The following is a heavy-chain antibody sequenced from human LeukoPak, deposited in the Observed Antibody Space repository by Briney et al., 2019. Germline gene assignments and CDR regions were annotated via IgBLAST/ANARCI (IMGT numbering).Heavy chain of an antibody. J-gene: IGHJ6*03. Sequence: PSETLSRTCTVSGGSISSYYWSWIRQPPGKGLEWIGYIYYSGSTNYNPSLKSRVTISVDTSKNQFSLKLSSVTAADTAVYYCARHFAFSYYYMDVWGKGTTVTVSS. CDR1: GGSISSYY. V-gene: IGHV4-59*08. CDR3: ARHFAFSYYYMDV. CDR2: IYYSGST.